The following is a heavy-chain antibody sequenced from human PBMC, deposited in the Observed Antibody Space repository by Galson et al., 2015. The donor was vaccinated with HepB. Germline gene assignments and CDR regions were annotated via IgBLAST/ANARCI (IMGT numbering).Heavy chain of an antibody. CDR3: AKDGGTAMVTRGLYYYYYYGMDV. V-gene: IGHV3-30*18. J-gene: IGHJ6*02. CDR2: ISYDGSNK. CDR1: GFTFSSYG. Sequence: SLRLSCAASGFTFSSYGMHWVRQAPGKGLEWVAVISYDGSNKYYADSVKGRFTISRDNSKNTLYLQMNSLRAEDTAVYYCAKDGGTAMVTRGLYYYYYYGMDVWGQGTTVTVSS. D-gene: IGHD5-18*01.